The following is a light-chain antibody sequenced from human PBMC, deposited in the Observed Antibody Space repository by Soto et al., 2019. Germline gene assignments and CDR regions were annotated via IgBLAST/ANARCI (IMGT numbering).Light chain of an antibody. CDR1: QSIDNY. Sequence: EVVLTQSPATLSLSPGERATLSCRASQSIDNYLAWYQQKPGQAPRLLIHDASNRATGIPARFSGSGSGTDITLTIGGLEPEDFAVYYCQHRFNWPRTFGQGTKVEIK. V-gene: IGKV3-11*01. CDR2: DAS. J-gene: IGKJ1*01. CDR3: QHRFNWPRT.